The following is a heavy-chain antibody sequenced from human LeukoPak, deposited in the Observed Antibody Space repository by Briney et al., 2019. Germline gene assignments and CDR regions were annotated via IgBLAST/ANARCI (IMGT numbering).Heavy chain of an antibody. D-gene: IGHD5-24*01. CDR2: IIPILGIA. J-gene: IGHJ4*02. CDR1: GGTFSSYA. V-gene: IGHV1-69*10. Sequence: ASVKVSCTASGGTFSSYAISWVRQAPGQGLEWMGRIIPILGIANYAQTFQGRVTITADKSTSTAYMELSSLRSEDTAVYYCARGRGKARDGYNIGGQGTLVTVSS. CDR3: ARGRGKARDGYNI.